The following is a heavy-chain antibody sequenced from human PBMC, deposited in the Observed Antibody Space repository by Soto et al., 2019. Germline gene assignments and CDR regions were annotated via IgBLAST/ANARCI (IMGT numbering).Heavy chain of an antibody. D-gene: IGHD2-2*01. V-gene: IGHV6-1*01. Sequence: LQTLSHTCAIYGDSVSSDSAAWSWIRQAPSRGLEWLGRTYYKSKWYNDYAVSVKSRITITPDTSKNQFYLPLNSATPDDTATYYCARGEAWSRTGDTCHDYKGLDVWGQGTTATVSS. CDR2: TYYKSKWYN. CDR3: ARGEAWSRTGDTCHDYKGLDV. CDR1: GDSVSSDSAA. J-gene: IGHJ6*02.